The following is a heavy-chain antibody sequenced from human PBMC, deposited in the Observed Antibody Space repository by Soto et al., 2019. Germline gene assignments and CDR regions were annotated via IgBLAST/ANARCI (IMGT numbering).Heavy chain of an antibody. J-gene: IGHJ6*02. CDR1: GGSISSGDYY. CDR2: IYSSGST. Sequence: QVQLQESGPGLVKPSQTLSLTCTVSGGSISSGDYYWSWIRQPPGKGLEWSGYIYSSGSTYYNPSLKSRFTISVDTSKNQFSLKLSSVTAADTAVYYCARDPRSVDTARGYGMDVWGQGTTVTVSS. V-gene: IGHV4-30-4*01. D-gene: IGHD5-18*01. CDR3: ARDPRSVDTARGYGMDV.